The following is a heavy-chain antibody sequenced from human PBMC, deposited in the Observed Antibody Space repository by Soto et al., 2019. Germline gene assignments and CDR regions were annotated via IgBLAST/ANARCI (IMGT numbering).Heavy chain of an antibody. CDR1: GFTFSSYS. D-gene: IGHD4-17*01. V-gene: IGHV3-21*01. J-gene: IGHJ3*02. CDR2: ISTSSSYI. CDR3: ARGVSATVRNAFDI. Sequence: GGSLRLSCAASGFTFSSYSMNWVRQAPGKGLEWVSLISTSSSYIYDADSVKGRFTISRDNAKNSLYLQMNSLRAEDTAVYYCARGVSATVRNAFDIWGQGTMVTVS.